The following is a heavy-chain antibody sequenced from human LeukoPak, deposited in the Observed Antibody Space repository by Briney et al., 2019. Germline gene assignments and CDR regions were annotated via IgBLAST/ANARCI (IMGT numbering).Heavy chain of an antibody. J-gene: IGHJ4*02. V-gene: IGHV3-48*03. CDR2: ISSSSSTI. CDR1: GFTFSSYE. CDR3: ASHTAIAATGPPSRYFDY. D-gene: IGHD6-13*01. Sequence: GGSLRLTCAASGFTFSSYEMNWVRQAPGKGLEWVSYISSSSSTIYYADSVKGRFTISRDNAKNSLYLQMNSLRAEDTAVYYCASHTAIAATGPPSRYFDYWGQGTLVTVSS.